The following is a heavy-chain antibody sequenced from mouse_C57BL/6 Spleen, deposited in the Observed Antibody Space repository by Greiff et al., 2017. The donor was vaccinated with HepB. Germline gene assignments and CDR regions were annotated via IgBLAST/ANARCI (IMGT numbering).Heavy chain of an antibody. CDR2: IYPSDSET. V-gene: IGHV1-61*01. Sequence: QVQLQQPGAELVRPGSSVKLSCKASGYTFTSYWMDWVKQRPGQGLEWIGNIYPSDSETHYNQKFKDKATLTVDKSSSTAYMQLSSLTSEDSAVYYCARIYYGNYDYFDYWGQGTTLTVSS. J-gene: IGHJ2*01. CDR1: GYTFTSYW. CDR3: ARIYYGNYDYFDY. D-gene: IGHD2-1*01.